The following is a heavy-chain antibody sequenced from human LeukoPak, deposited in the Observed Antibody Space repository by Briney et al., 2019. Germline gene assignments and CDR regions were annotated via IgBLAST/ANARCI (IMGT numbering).Heavy chain of an antibody. D-gene: IGHD4-17*01. J-gene: IGHJ4*02. CDR3: ARAKGAAYGASPASY. Sequence: GGSLRLSCATSGFIFTNYAMYWVRQAPGKGLEWVSATTGSGGSTFYVDSVNGRFTISKDNSKNTLHLQMDNLRAEDTAVYYCARAKGAAYGASPASYWGQGSLVAVSS. V-gene: IGHV3-23*01. CDR2: TTGSGGST. CDR1: GFIFTNYA.